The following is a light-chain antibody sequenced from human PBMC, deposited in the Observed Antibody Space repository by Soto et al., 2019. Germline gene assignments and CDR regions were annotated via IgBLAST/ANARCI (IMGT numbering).Light chain of an antibody. CDR3: QQYENLPP. Sequence: IQMTQSPSSLSASVGDRVTITCRASQGIRNDLGWYQQKPGRAPKLLIYDASNLEAGVPSRFRGSGSGTDFTFTISRLQPEDIATYYCQQYENLPPFGQGTRLEIK. CDR1: QGIRND. V-gene: IGKV1-33*01. J-gene: IGKJ5*01. CDR2: DAS.